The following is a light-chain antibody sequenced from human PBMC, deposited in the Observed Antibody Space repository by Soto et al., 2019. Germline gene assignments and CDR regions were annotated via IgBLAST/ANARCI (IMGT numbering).Light chain of an antibody. J-gene: IGKJ1*01. CDR3: QQYNNWPWT. CDR2: GAS. Sequence: EVVMTQSPATLSVSPGERATLSCRASQSVSTSLAWYQQKPGQAPRLLIYGASTRATGIPAWFSGSGSGTEFTLTISSLQSEDFAVYYCQQYNNWPWTFGQGTKVEIK. V-gene: IGKV3-15*01. CDR1: QSVSTS.